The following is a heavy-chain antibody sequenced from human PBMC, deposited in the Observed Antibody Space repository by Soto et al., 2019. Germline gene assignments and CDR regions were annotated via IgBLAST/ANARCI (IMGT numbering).Heavy chain of an antibody. V-gene: IGHV4-4*07. Sequence: QVQLQESGPGLVKPSETLSLVCTVSGGSISHYFWGWVRQPAGKGLEWIGRIHSSGNTRYNSSLDRRVTMSMETSKNQFSLRLTSVTAADTAVYFCAREWSRAYGLDVWGQGTTVTVSS. CDR3: AREWSRAYGLDV. D-gene: IGHD3-16*01. J-gene: IGHJ6*02. CDR1: GGSISHYF. CDR2: IHSSGNT.